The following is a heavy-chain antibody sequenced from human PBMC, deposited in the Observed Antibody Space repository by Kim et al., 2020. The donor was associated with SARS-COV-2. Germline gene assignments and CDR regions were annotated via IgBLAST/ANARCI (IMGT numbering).Heavy chain of an antibody. CDR3: ARGTNWFDP. Sequence: SYISRADSVTGLFTISRDNAKNSLYLQMNSLRAEDTAVYYCARGTNWFDPWGQGTLVTVSS. J-gene: IGHJ5*02. CDR2: SYI. V-gene: IGHV3-21*01.